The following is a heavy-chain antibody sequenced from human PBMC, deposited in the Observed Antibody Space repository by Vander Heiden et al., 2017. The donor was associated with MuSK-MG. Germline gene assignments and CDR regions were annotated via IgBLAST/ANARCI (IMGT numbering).Heavy chain of an antibody. CDR3: AKRTRGSGWYTGY. J-gene: IGHJ4*02. D-gene: IGHD6-19*01. CDR2: ISGSGGST. V-gene: IGHV3-23*01. CDR1: GFTFSSYA. Sequence: EVQLLESGGGLVQPGGSLRLSCAASGFTFSSYAMSWVRQAPGKGLEWVSAISGSGGSTYYADAVKGRFTTSRDNSKNTLYLQMKRMRAEDTAVYYYAKRTRGSGWYTGYWGQGTLVTVYS.